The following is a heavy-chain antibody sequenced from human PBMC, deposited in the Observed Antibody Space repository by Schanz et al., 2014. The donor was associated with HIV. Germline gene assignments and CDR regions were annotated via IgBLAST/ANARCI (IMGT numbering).Heavy chain of an antibody. CDR2: ISESGSRS. D-gene: IGHD3-16*01. J-gene: IGHJ6*02. CDR3: ARDGGEV. Sequence: DVQLLDSGGGLVQPGGSLRLSCIASGFTFNNYAMTWVRQAPGKGLEWVSSISESGSRSYYADSVNGRFTISRDNSKNTLYLQMTTLRTEDTAVYYCARDGGEVWGQGTTVTVSS. CDR1: GFTFNNYA. V-gene: IGHV3-23*01.